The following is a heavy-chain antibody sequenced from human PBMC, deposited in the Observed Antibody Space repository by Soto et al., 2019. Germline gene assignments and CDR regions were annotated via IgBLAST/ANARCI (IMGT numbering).Heavy chain of an antibody. CDR2: SRDKANRYTT. V-gene: IGHV3-72*01. CDR3: ARDRTCTGGSCSRDY. CDR1: GFTLSDHY. D-gene: IGHD2-15*01. J-gene: IGHJ4*02. Sequence: EVQLVESWGVLVQPGGALRLSCAASGFTLSDHYVDWVRQAPGQGLEWVGRSRDKANRYTTEYAASVKGRFTISRDDSTNSLYLQMISLKTADTAVYYCARDRTCTGGSCSRDYWGQGTLVTVSS.